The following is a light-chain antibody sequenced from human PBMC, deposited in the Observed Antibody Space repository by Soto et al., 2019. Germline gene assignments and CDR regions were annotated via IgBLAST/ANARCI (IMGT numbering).Light chain of an antibody. CDR2: DVS. CDR1: SSDVGAYNY. J-gene: IGLJ2*01. V-gene: IGLV2-14*03. Sequence: QSVLTQPASVSGSPGQSITISCTGTSSDVGAYNYVSWYQQHPGKDPKLMIYDVSRRPSGVSNRFSGSKSGNTASLTISGLQAEDEADYYCNSYTTTSPLVFGGGTKLTVL. CDR3: NSYTTTSPLV.